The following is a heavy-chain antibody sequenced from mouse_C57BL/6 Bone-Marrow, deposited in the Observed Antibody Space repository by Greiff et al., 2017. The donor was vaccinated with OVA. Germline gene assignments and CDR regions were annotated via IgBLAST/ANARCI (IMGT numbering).Heavy chain of an antibody. V-gene: IGHV5-6*01. CDR2: ISSGGSYT. J-gene: IGHJ2*01. D-gene: IGHD1-1*01. CDR1: GFTFSSYG. Sequence: EVKLMESGGDLVKPGGSLKLSCAASGFTFSSYGMSWVRQTPDKRLEWVATISSGGSYTYYPDSVKGRFTISRDNAKNTLYLQMSSLKSEDTAMYYCASSYYGSSLDYWGQGTTLTVSS. CDR3: ASSYYGSSLDY.